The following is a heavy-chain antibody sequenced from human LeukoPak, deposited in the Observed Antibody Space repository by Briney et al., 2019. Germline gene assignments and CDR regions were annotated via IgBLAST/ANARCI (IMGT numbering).Heavy chain of an antibody. CDR3: ARVRVQGVEGGAFDI. CDR2: ISSSSSYI. D-gene: IGHD3-10*01. J-gene: IGHJ3*02. Sequence: GGSLRLSCAASGFTFSSYSMNWVRQAPGKGLEWVSSISSSSSYIYYADSVKGRFTISRDNAKNSLYLQMNSLRAEDTAVYYCARVRVQGVEGGAFDIWGQGTMVTVSS. V-gene: IGHV3-21*01. CDR1: GFTFSSYS.